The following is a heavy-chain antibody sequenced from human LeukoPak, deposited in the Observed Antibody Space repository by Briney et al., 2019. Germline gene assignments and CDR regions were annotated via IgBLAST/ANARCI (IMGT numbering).Heavy chain of an antibody. CDR1: GYTFTDYY. Sequence: ASVKVSCKASGYTFTDYYMHWVRHAPGQGLEWMGWINPNSGGTNYAQVFQGRVTMTRDTSISTAYMELRRLRSDDTAVYYCARDLGDQWLVQYYFDYWGQGTLVTVSS. CDR3: ARDLGDQWLVQYYFDY. CDR2: INPNSGGT. J-gene: IGHJ4*02. V-gene: IGHV1-2*02. D-gene: IGHD6-19*01.